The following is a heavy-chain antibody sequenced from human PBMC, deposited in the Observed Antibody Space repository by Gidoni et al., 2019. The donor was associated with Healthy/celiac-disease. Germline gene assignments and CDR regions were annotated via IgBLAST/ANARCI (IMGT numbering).Heavy chain of an antibody. V-gene: IGHV3-21*01. CDR2: ISSSSSYI. CDR3: ARPPTKVVGATTVRD. J-gene: IGHJ4*02. D-gene: IGHD1-26*01. CDR1: GFTFSSYS. Sequence: EVQLVESGGGLVKPGGSLRLSCAASGFTFSSYSMNWVRQAPGKGLEWVSSISSSSSYIYYADSVKGRFTISRDNAKNSLYLQMNSLRAEDTAVYYCARPPTKVVGATTVRDWGQGTLVTVSS.